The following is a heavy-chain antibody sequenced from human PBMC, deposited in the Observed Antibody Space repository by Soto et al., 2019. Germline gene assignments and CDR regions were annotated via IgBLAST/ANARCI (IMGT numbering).Heavy chain of an antibody. V-gene: IGHV1-69*13. CDR2: IIPIFGTA. D-gene: IGHD3-22*01. J-gene: IGHJ4*02. Sequence: SVKVSCKASGGTFSCYAISWVRQAPGQGLEWMGGIIPIFGTANYAQKFQGRVTITADESTSTAYMELSSRRSEDTAVYYCAWGRYYYDSSGNFFDYWGQGTLVTVSS. CDR1: GGTFSCYA. CDR3: AWGRYYYDSSGNFFDY.